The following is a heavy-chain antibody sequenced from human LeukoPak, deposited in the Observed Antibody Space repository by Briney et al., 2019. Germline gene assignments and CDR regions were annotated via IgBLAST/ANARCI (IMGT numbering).Heavy chain of an antibody. CDR1: GGSISSGGYS. Sequence: PSQTLSLTCAVSGGSISSGGYSWSWIRQPPGKGLEWIGYIYHSGSTYYNPSLKSRVTISVDRSKNQFSLKLSSVTAADTAVYYCAREVGRFWSGYGFHMDVWGQGTTVTVSS. CDR3: AREVGRFWSGYGFHMDV. D-gene: IGHD3-3*01. V-gene: IGHV4-30-2*01. J-gene: IGHJ6*02. CDR2: IYHSGST.